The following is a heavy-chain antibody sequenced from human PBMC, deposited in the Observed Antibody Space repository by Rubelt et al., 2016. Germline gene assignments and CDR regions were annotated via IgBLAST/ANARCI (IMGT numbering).Heavy chain of an antibody. D-gene: IGHD3-10*01. CDR3: ARELVVGYYGSGRQAYFDL. J-gene: IGHJ2*01. CDR1: GGSISSYY. Sequence: QVQLQESGPGLVKPSETLSLTCTVSGGSISSYYWSWIRQPAGKGLEWIGRIYTSGSTNYNPSLKRRVTMSIDTSKNQFSLKLSLLTAADTAVDYCARELVVGYYGSGRQAYFDLWGRGTLVTVSS. CDR2: IYTSGST. V-gene: IGHV4-4*07.